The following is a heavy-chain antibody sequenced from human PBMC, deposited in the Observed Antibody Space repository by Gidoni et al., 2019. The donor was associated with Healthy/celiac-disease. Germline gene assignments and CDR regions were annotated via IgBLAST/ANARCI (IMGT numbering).Heavy chain of an antibody. J-gene: IGHJ4*02. V-gene: IGHV4-34*01. D-gene: IGHD5-18*01. CDR3: ARGRAMVRIYGY. CDR1: GGSFSGYY. Sequence: QVQLQQWGAGLLKPSETLSLTCAVYGGSFSGYYWHWIRQPPGKGLAWIGEINHSGSTNYNPSLKSRVTISVDTSKNQFSLKLSSVTAADTAVYYCARGRAMVRIYGYWGQGTLVTVSS. CDR2: INHSGST.